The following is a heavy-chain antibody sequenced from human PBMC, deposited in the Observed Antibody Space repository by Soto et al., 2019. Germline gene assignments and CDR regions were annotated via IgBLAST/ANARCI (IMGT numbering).Heavy chain of an antibody. Sequence: GGSLRLSCAASGFTFSSYVTHWVRQAPGKGLEWVAVISHDGSKKYYADSVKGRFTISRDNTKNSLYLQMNSLRTDDTAFYFSVKAGKFKAFDVWGQGTLVTVSS. J-gene: IGHJ3*01. V-gene: IGHV3-30*18. D-gene: IGHD1-26*01. CDR1: GFTFSSYV. CDR2: ISHDGSKK. CDR3: VKAGKFKAFDV.